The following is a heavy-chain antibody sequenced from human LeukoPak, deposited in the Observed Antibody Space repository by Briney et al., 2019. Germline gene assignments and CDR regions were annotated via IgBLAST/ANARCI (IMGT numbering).Heavy chain of an antibody. CDR2: IRYDGSNK. J-gene: IGHJ6*02. CDR1: GFTFCSYG. Sequence: GGSLRLSCAASGFTFCSYGMHWVRQAPGKGMEWVAFIRYDGSNKYYADSVKGRFTISRDNSKNTLYLQMNSLRAEDTAVYYCAKGGTGYYYGMDVWGQGTTVTVSS. D-gene: IGHD1-26*01. V-gene: IGHV3-30*02. CDR3: AKGGTGYYYGMDV.